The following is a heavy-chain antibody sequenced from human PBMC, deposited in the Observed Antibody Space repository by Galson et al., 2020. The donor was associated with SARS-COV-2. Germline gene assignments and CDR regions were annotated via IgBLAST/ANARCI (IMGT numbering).Heavy chain of an antibody. CDR2: IDHSANT. CDR3: ARTNSHYDSSGYYSFDY. D-gene: IGHD3-22*01. V-gene: IGHV4-31*03. Sequence: SETLSLTCTVSGGSISSGDYYWSWVRQHPGKGLEWIGYIDHSANTYYNPSLKSRASISVDRSKNQFSLKMSSVTAADTAVYYCARTNSHYDSSGYYSFDYWGQGTLVTVSS. CDR1: GGSISSGDYY. J-gene: IGHJ4*02.